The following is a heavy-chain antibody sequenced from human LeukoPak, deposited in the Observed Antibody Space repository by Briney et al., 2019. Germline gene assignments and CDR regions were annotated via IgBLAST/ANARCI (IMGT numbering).Heavy chain of an antibody. Sequence: GGSLRLSCAASGFTFSSYGMHWVRQAPGKGLEWVAFIRFDGNNRYYADSVKGRFTISRDNSRNTLYLQMTSLRAEDTAVYYCAREVLITMVRGIIDYYYMDVWGKGATVTISS. CDR2: IRFDGNNR. CDR1: GFTFSSYG. V-gene: IGHV3-30*02. J-gene: IGHJ6*03. D-gene: IGHD3-10*01. CDR3: AREVLITMVRGIIDYYYMDV.